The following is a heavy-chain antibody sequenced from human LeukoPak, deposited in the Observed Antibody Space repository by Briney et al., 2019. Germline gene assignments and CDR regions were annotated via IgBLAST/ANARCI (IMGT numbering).Heavy chain of an antibody. Sequence: GESLKISCKGSGYSLTSYWIGGVRQMTGKGLEWMGITYPGDSDTRYSPSFQGQVTISADKSISTAYLQWSSLKASDTAMYYCARQIPRKYYYGSGSIYCFDYWGQGTLVTVSS. J-gene: IGHJ4*02. CDR1: GYSLTSYW. CDR3: ARQIPRKYYYGSGSIYCFDY. D-gene: IGHD3-10*01. CDR2: TYPGDSDT. V-gene: IGHV5-51*01.